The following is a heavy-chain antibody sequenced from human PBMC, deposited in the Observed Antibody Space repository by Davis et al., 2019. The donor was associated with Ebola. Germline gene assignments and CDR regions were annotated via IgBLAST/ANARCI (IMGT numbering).Heavy chain of an antibody. D-gene: IGHD6-19*01. V-gene: IGHV3-23*01. CDR2: ISGSGDNT. CDR1: GFTFSSYG. Sequence: GESLKISCGTSGFTFSSYGMNWVRQAPGKGLEWVSYISGSGDNTYYADSVKGRFTISRDNSKSTLYLQMTSLRADDTAVYYCAKGWGSSGWYYFDYWGQGTLVTVSS. CDR3: AKGWGSSGWYYFDY. J-gene: IGHJ4*02.